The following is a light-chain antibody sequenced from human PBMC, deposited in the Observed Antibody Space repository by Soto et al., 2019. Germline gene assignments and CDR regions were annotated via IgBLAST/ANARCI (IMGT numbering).Light chain of an antibody. Sequence: EIVLAQSPATLSLSPGERATLSCRASQNVSIYLAWYQQKPGQAPRLLIYDASNRATGIPARFSGSGSGTAFTLTISSLEPEDFAVYYCQQRSNWPPKITFGQGTRLEIK. CDR1: QNVSIY. V-gene: IGKV3-11*01. CDR3: QQRSNWPPKIT. J-gene: IGKJ5*01. CDR2: DAS.